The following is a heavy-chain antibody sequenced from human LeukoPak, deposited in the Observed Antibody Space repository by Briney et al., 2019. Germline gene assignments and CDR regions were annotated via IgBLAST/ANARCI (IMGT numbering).Heavy chain of an antibody. CDR2: INPNSGGT. CDR1: GYTFTGYY. J-gene: IGHJ4*02. Sequence: ASVKVSCKASGYTFTGYYMHWVRQAPGQGLEWMGWINPNSGGTNYAQKFQGRVTMTRDTSISTAYMELSRLRSDDTAVYYCARDRDRCSGGSCYSGNFDYWGQGALVTVSS. D-gene: IGHD2-15*01. V-gene: IGHV1-2*02. CDR3: ARDRDRCSGGSCYSGNFDY.